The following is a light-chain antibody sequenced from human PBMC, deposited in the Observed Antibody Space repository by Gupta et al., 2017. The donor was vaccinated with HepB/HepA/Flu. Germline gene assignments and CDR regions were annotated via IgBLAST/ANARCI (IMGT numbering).Light chain of an antibody. J-gene: IGLJ3*02. CDR2: SNN. V-gene: IGLV1-44*01. Sequence: QSVLTQPPSASGTPGPRVTISCSGSSSNIGSNTVNWYQQLPGTAPKLLIYSNNQRPSGVPDRFSGSKSGTSASLAISGLQSEDEADYYWAAWDDSLNGRVFGGGTKLTVL. CDR1: SSNIGSNT. CDR3: AAWDDSLNGRV.